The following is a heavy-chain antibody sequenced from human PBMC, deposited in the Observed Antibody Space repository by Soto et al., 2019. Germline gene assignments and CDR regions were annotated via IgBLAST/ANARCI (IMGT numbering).Heavy chain of an antibody. Sequence: QVQLQESGPGLVKPSETLSLTCTVSSGSISSRTYYWGWIRQPPGKGLEGIGSIYYSGSTYYNPSLKSRVSMSVDTSKNQFSLKLSSVTAADTAVYYCARVDYDSTGYFAVAFDYWGQGTLVTVSS. CDR1: SGSISSRTYY. J-gene: IGHJ4*02. D-gene: IGHD3-22*01. V-gene: IGHV4-39*01. CDR3: ARVDYDSTGYFAVAFDY. CDR2: IYYSGST.